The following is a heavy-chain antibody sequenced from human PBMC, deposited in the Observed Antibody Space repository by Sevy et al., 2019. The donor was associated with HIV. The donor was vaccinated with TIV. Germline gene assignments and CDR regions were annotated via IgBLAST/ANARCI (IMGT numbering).Heavy chain of an antibody. CDR1: GFTFSSYA. J-gene: IGHJ5*02. CDR3: AKARAVPAHHGGWFDP. CDR2: ISGSGGST. Sequence: GGSLRLSCAASGFTFSSYAMSWVRQAPGKGLEWVSAISGSGGSTYYADSVKGRFTISRDNSKNTLYLQMNSLRAEDTAVYYCAKARAVPAHHGGWFDPWGQGTLVTVSS. V-gene: IGHV3-23*01. D-gene: IGHD2-2*01.